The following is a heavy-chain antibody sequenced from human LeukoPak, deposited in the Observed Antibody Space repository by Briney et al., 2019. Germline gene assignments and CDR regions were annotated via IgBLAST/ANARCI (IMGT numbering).Heavy chain of an antibody. J-gene: IGHJ6*03. D-gene: IGHD6-13*01. CDR1: GYSISSGYY. V-gene: IGHV4-38-2*01. CDR3: ASQRGSRSWYYYYMDV. CDR2: IYHSGST. Sequence: SATLSLTCAASGYSISSGYYWGWIRLSPGKGLEWIGSIYHSGSTYYNPSLKSRVTISVDTSKTQFSLKMSSVPAADTGVYYCASQRGSRSWYYYYMDVWGKGPTVTVSS.